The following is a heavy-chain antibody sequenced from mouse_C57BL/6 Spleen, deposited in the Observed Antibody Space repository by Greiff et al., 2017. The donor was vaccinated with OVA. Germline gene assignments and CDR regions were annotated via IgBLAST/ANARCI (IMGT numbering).Heavy chain of an antibody. Sequence: QVQLQQSGAELVRPGTSVKVSCKASGYAFTNYLIEWVKQRPGQGLEWIGVLNPGSGGTNYNEKFKGKATLTADKSSSTAYMQLSSLTSEDSAVYFCAREGTAQATPFAYWGQGTLVTVSA. CDR2: LNPGSGGT. CDR3: AREGTAQATPFAY. D-gene: IGHD3-2*02. J-gene: IGHJ3*01. V-gene: IGHV1-54*01. CDR1: GYAFTNYL.